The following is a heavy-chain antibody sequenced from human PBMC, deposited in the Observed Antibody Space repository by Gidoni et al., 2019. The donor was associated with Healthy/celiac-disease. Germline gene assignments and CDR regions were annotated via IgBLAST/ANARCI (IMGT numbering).Heavy chain of an antibody. CDR3: AKGGIQLEGPLGY. J-gene: IGHJ4*02. Sequence: QVQLVESGGGVVQPGGSLRLSCAASGFTFSSYGMHWVRQAPGKGLEWVAFIRYYGSNKYYADSVKGRFTISRDNSKNTLYLQMNSLRAEDTAVYYCAKGGIQLEGPLGYWGQGTLVTVSS. CDR2: IRYYGSNK. CDR1: GFTFSSYG. V-gene: IGHV3-30*02. D-gene: IGHD1-1*01.